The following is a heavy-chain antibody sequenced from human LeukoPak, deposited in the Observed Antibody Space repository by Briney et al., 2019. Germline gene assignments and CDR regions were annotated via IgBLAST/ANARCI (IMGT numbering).Heavy chain of an antibody. J-gene: IGHJ3*01. V-gene: IGHV1-18*01. Sequence: ASVKVSCKASGYTFTSYGISWVRQAPGQGLEWMGWISAYNGNTNYAQKLQGRVTITTDTSTSTAYMELRSLRSDDTAVYYCARDSSYSTSWYTQGALDLWPQGTMVPVSS. CDR2: ISAYNGNT. CDR1: GYTFTSYG. CDR3: ARDSSYSTSWYTQGALDL. D-gene: IGHD6-13*01.